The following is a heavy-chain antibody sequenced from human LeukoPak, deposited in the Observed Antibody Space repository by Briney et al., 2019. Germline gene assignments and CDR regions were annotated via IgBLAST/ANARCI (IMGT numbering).Heavy chain of an antibody. CDR2: IDTDGSDT. J-gene: IGHJ4*02. CDR1: GFTFSSYW. CDR3: ARDPGSGISSADYFDS. Sequence: GGSLRLSCAASGFTFSSYWMHWVRQAPGKGLVWVSRIDTDGSDTSYADSVKGRFTISRDNAKNSLYLQMSSLRAEDTAVYYCARDPGSGISSADYFDSWGQGTLVTVSS. V-gene: IGHV3-74*01. D-gene: IGHD6-6*01.